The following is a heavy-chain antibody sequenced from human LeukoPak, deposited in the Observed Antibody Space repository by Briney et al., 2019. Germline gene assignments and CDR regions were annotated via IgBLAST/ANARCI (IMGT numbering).Heavy chain of an antibody. D-gene: IGHD6-13*01. CDR2: ISSSSSYI. Sequence: PGGSLRLSCAASGFTFSSYSMNWVCQVPGKGLEWVSSISSSSSYIYYADSVKGRFTISRDNAKNSLYLQMNSLRAEDTAVYYCARAVRHGGSLNWFDPWGQGTLVTVSS. CDR3: ARAVRHGGSLNWFDP. CDR1: GFTFSSYS. J-gene: IGHJ5*02. V-gene: IGHV3-21*01.